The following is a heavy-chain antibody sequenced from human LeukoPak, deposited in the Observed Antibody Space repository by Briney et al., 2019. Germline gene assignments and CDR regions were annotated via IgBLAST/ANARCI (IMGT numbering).Heavy chain of an antibody. CDR2: IKQDGSEK. CDR3: ARGQWLALGYMDV. Sequence: PGGSLRLSCAASGFTFSSYWMSWVRQAPGKGLEWVANIKQDGSEKYYVDSVKGRFTISRDNAKNSLYLQMNSLRAEDTAVYYCARGQWLALGYMDVWGKGATATVSS. CDR1: GFTFSSYW. V-gene: IGHV3-7*01. J-gene: IGHJ6*03. D-gene: IGHD6-19*01.